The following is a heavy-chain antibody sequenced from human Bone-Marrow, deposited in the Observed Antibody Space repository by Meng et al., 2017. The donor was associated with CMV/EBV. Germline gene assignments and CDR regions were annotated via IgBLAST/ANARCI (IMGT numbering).Heavy chain of an antibody. D-gene: IGHD1/OR15-1a*01. CDR1: GFTFNYYG. J-gene: IGHJ3*02. CDR3: AKEAPDNWNTFDI. Sequence: GGSLRLSCAAFGFTFNYYGGHWVRPAPGKGLEWVAFIRYDGSKKYYADSVKGRFTISRDNSENTVYLQMNSLIAEDTAVYYCAKEAPDNWNTFDIWGQGTMVTVSS. V-gene: IGHV3-30*02. CDR2: IRYDGSKK.